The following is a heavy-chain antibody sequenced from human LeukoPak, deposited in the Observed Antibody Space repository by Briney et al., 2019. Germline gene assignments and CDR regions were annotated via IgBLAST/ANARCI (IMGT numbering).Heavy chain of an antibody. V-gene: IGHV3-7*01. CDR1: GFRFSSYW. Sequence: AGGSLRLSCAAAGFRFSSYWMSWVRQAPGKGLEWVANIKEDGSEKNYVDSVEGRFTISRDNAKESLYLQMNSLTADDTAVYYCARDEGFARKPLSNTWYRGGFDYWGQGTLVAVSA. J-gene: IGHJ4*02. D-gene: IGHD6-13*01. CDR2: IKEDGSEK. CDR3: ARDEGFARKPLSNTWYRGGFDY.